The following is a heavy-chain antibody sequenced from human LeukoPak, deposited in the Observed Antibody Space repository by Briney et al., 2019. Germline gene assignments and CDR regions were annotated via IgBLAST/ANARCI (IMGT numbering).Heavy chain of an antibody. J-gene: IGHJ4*02. V-gene: IGHV3-23*01. CDR3: AKGGSGSFYYFDY. Sequence: GGSLRLSCAASGFIFSSYAMSWVRQAPGKGLEWVSAISSSGGSTYYADSVKGRFTISRDNSKNTLYLQMNSLRAEDTALYYCAKGGSGSFYYFDYWGQGTLVTVSS. CDR2: ISSSGGST. D-gene: IGHD1-26*01. CDR1: GFIFSSYA.